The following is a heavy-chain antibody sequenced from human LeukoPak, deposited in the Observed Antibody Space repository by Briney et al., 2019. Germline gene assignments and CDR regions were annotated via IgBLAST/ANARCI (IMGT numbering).Heavy chain of an antibody. CDR1: GYTFTGYY. CDR3: ARSFSLVVPAAMGY. CDR2: INPNSGGT. D-gene: IGHD2-2*01. J-gene: IGHJ4*02. Sequence: ASVKVSCKASGYTFTGYYMHWVRQAPGQGLEWMGWINPNSGGTNYAQKFQGRVTMTRDTSISTAYMELSRLRSDVTAVYYCARSFSLVVPAAMGYWGQGTLVTVSS. V-gene: IGHV1-2*02.